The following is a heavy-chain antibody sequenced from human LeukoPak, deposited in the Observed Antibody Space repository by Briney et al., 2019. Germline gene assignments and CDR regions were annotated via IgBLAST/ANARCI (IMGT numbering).Heavy chain of an antibody. CDR3: ARGRQLGGPTTVYFDY. V-gene: IGHV3-30*04. D-gene: IGHD3-16*01. CDR1: GFTFSSYA. Sequence: GGSLRLSCAASGFTFSSYAMHWVRQAPGKGLEWVAVIWNDGSNKYYVDSVKGRFTISRDNSKNTVYLQVNSLRAEDTAVYYCARGRQLGGPTTVYFDYWGQGTLVTVSS. CDR2: IWNDGSNK. J-gene: IGHJ4*02.